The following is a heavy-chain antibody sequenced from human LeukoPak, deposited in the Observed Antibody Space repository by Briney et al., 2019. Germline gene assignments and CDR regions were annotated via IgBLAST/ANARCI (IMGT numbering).Heavy chain of an antibody. CDR3: ARDGYSSSWRFDP. CDR1: GYTFTGYY. CDR2: INPNSGGT. J-gene: IGHJ5*02. D-gene: IGHD6-13*01. V-gene: IGHV1-2*02. Sequence: ASVKVSCKASGYTFTGYYMHWVRQAPGQGLEWMGWINPNSGGTNYAQKFQGRVTMTRDTSISTAYMELSRLRSDDTAVYYCARDGYSSSWRFDPWGQGTLVTVSS.